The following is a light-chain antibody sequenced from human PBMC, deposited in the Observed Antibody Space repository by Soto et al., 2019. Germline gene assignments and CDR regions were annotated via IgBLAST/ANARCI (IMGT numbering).Light chain of an antibody. Sequence: EIVLTQSPGTLSLSSGERATLSCRANESVDDDFLAWYQRRPGQAPRLLIYGASTRASGIPQRFSGGGSGTEFTSTISRLEPEDFAVYYCQQYGGSPLTFGQGTRLEI. V-gene: IGKV3-20*01. CDR2: GAS. CDR1: ESVDDDF. J-gene: IGKJ5*01. CDR3: QQYGGSPLT.